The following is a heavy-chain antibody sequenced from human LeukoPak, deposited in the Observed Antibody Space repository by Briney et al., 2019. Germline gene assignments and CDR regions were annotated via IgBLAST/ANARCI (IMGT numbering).Heavy chain of an antibody. CDR1: DDSIRNNYY. J-gene: IGHJ1*01. CDR2: IYHSGST. Sequence: PSGTLSLTCAVSDDSIRNNYYWGWIRQPPGKGLEWIGSIYHSGSTYYNPSHKSRVTISADTSKNQFSLKVNSVTAADTAVYYCARRPVVRGYSGLVYFQYWGQGTPVIVSS. V-gene: IGHV4-38-2*01. D-gene: IGHD3-22*01. CDR3: ARRPVVRGYSGLVYFQY.